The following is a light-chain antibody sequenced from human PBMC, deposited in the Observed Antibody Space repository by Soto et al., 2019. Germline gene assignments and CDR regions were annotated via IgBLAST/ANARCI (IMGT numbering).Light chain of an antibody. CDR2: DAS. CDR1: QSVSRW. V-gene: IGKV1-5*01. J-gene: IGKJ1*01. Sequence: DIQMTQSPSTLSASVGDRVTITCRARQSVSRWLAWYQQKPGKAPNLLIYDASNLESGVPSRFSGSGSGTEFTLTISSLRPDDFATYYCQQYNSYPGTFGQGTRVEIK. CDR3: QQYNSYPGT.